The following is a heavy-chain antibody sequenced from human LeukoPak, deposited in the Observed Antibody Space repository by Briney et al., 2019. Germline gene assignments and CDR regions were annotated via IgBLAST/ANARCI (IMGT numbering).Heavy chain of an antibody. J-gene: IGHJ3*02. D-gene: IGHD1-7*01. CDR2: IYHSGST. CDR1: GYSISSGYY. Sequence: PSETLSLTCAVSGYSISSGYYWGWIRQPPGKGLEWIGSIYHSGSTYYNPSLKSRVTISVDTSKNQFSLKLSSVTAAGTAVYYCARGGTLDAFDIWGQGTMVTVSS. V-gene: IGHV4-38-2*01. CDR3: ARGGTLDAFDI.